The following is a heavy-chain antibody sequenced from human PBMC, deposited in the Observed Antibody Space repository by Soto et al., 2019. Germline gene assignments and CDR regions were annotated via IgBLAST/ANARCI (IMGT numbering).Heavy chain of an antibody. V-gene: IGHV3-30-3*01. Sequence: QVQLVESGGGVVQPGRSLRLSCAASGFTFSSYAMHWVRQAPGKGLEWVAVISYDGSNKYYADSVKGRFTISRDKSKNTLYLQMNSLRAEDTAVYYCARDLLWGTAMVLWYFDLWGRGTLVTVSS. J-gene: IGHJ2*01. D-gene: IGHD5-18*01. CDR3: ARDLLWGTAMVLWYFDL. CDR2: ISYDGSNK. CDR1: GFTFSSYA.